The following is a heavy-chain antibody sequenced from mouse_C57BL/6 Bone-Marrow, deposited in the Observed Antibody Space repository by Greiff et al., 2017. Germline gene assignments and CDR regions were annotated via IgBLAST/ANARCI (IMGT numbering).Heavy chain of an antibody. D-gene: IGHD1-1*01. Sequence: EVQLVESGGGLVKPGGSLKLSCAASGFTFSSYAMSWVRQTPEKRLEWVATISDGGSYTYYPDNVKGRFTISRDNAKNNLYLQMSHLKSEDTAMYYCAREGYSGSSYVDDFDYWGQGTTLTVSS. CDR3: AREGYSGSSYVDDFDY. CDR1: GFTFSSYA. V-gene: IGHV5-4*01. CDR2: ISDGGSYT. J-gene: IGHJ2*01.